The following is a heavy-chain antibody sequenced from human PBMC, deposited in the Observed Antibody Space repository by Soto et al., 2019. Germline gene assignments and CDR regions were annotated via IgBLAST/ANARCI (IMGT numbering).Heavy chain of an antibody. D-gene: IGHD3-3*01. J-gene: IGHJ6*02. CDR3: ARVSGANYDFWSGYSGFAYYGMDV. V-gene: IGHV4-34*01. Sequence: SETLSLTCAVYGGSFSGHYWSWIRQPPGKGLEWIGEINHSGSTNYNPSLNSRVTISVDSFKKHFSLKLSFVTAADTAVYYCARVSGANYDFWSGYSGFAYYGMDVWGQGTTVTVSS. CDR1: GGSFSGHY. CDR2: INHSGST.